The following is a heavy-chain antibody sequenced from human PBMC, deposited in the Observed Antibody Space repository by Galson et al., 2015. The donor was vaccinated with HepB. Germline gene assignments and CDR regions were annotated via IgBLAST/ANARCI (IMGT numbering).Heavy chain of an antibody. V-gene: IGHV1-18*01. D-gene: IGHD3-10*01. CDR3: AREGAGSGSYYFYYYYYYMDV. J-gene: IGHJ6*03. CDR1: GYTFTSYG. CDR2: ISAYNDNT. Sequence: SVKVSCKASGYTFTSYGISWVRQAPGQGLEWMGWISAYNDNTNYAQKLQGRVTMTTDTSTSTAYMELRSLRSDDTAVYYCAREGAGSGSYYFYYYYYYMDVWGKGTTVTVSS.